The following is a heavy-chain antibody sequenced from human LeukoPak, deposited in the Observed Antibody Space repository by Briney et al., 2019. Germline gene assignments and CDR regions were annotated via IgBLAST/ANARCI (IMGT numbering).Heavy chain of an antibody. V-gene: IGHV3-48*03. J-gene: IGHJ4*02. CDR1: GFTFSSYE. CDR3: ARDGRLLWFGESRIYYFDY. D-gene: IGHD3-10*01. CDR2: ISSSGSTI. Sequence: GGSLRLSCAASGFTFSSYEMNWVRQAPGKGLEWVSYISSSGSTIYYADSVKGRFTISRDNAKNSLYLQMNSLRAEDTAVYYCARDGRLLWFGESRIYYFDYWGQGTLVTVSS.